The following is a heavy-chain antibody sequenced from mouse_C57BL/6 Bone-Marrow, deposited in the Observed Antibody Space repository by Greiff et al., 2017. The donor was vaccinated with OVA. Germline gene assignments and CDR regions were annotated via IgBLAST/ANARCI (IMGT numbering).Heavy chain of an antibody. J-gene: IGHJ4*01. V-gene: IGHV1-63*01. D-gene: IGHD2-2*01. CDR3: ARVGYDYAMDY. Sequence: QVQLKESGAELVRPGTSVKMSCKASGYTFTNYWIGWAKQRPGHGLEWIGDIYPGGGYTNYNEKFKGKATLTADKSSSTAYMQFSSLTSEDSAISYCARVGYDYAMDYWGQGTSVTVSS. CDR1: GYTFTNYW. CDR2: IYPGGGYT.